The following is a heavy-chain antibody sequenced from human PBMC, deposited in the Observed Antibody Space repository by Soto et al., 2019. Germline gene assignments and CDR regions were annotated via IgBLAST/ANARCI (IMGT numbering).Heavy chain of an antibody. Sequence: EVQLLESGGGLVQPGGSLRLSCAASEFTFSSYAMSWVRQAPGKGLEWVSAINANGGGITYADSVRGRFIISRDNSKNTLYLQMYSLRAEDTAVYFCAEDRGSGLSPYTYGPFDFWGQGTLVTVSS. CDR1: EFTFSSYA. V-gene: IGHV3-23*01. CDR3: AEDRGSGLSPYTYGPFDF. CDR2: INANGGGI. J-gene: IGHJ4*02. D-gene: IGHD5-18*01.